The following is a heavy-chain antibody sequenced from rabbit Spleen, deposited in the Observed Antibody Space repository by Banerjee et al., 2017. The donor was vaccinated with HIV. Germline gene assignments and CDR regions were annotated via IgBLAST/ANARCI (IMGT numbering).Heavy chain of an antibody. CDR1: GFSFSNKAV. CDR2: IYTGNGKT. J-gene: IGHJ4*01. Sequence: QEQLVESGGGLVKPGASLTLTCKASGFSFSNKAVMCWVRQAPGKGLEWIGCIYTGNGKTYYASWAKGRFTISKSSSTTVTLQMTSLTAADTATYFCARDAGTGDYIDVYFSLWGQGTLVTVS. CDR3: ARDAGTGDYIDVYFSL. V-gene: IGHV1S45*01. D-gene: IGHD8-1*01.